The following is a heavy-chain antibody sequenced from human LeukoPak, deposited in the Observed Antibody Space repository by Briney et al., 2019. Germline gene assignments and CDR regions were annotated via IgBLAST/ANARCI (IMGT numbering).Heavy chain of an antibody. CDR3: AKDPYCSSTSCYFVGY. J-gene: IGHJ4*02. Sequence: GGSLRLSCAASGFTFSSYAMSWVRQAPGKGLVWVSAISGSGGSTYYADSVKGRFTISRDNSKNTLYLQMNSLRAEDTAVYYCAKDPYCSSTSCYFVGYWGQGTLVTVSS. CDR2: ISGSGGST. D-gene: IGHD2-2*01. CDR1: GFTFSSYA. V-gene: IGHV3-23*01.